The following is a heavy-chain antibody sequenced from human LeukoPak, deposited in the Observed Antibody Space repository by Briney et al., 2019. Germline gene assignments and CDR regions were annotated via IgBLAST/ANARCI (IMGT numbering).Heavy chain of an antibody. CDR2: IKPDGSGT. D-gene: IGHD2/OR15-2a*01. Sequence: GGSLRLSCAASGFTFSNSWISWVRQAPGIGLEWVANIKPDGSGTSYVDSVKGRFTISRDNGKNSLDLQMNSLRADHPAVDHCASLFNRAFNIWGQGTLVIVSS. CDR1: GFTFSNSW. V-gene: IGHV3-7*05. J-gene: IGHJ3*02. CDR3: ASLFNRAFNI.